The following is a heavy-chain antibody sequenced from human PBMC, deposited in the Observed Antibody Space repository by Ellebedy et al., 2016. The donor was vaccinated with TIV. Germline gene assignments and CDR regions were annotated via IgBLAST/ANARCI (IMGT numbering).Heavy chain of an antibody. J-gene: IGHJ4*02. V-gene: IGHV3-30-3*01. CDR3: ARGDWDFDY. CDR1: GFTFSSYA. Sequence: GESLKISXAASGFTFSSYAMHWVRQAPGKGLEWVAVISYDGSNKYYADSVKGRFTISRDNSKNTLYLQMNSLRAEDTAVYYCARGDWDFDYWGQGTLVTVSS. D-gene: IGHD3/OR15-3a*01. CDR2: ISYDGSNK.